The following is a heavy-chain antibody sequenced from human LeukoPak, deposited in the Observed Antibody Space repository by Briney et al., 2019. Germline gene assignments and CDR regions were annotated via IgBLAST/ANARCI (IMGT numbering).Heavy chain of an antibody. CDR3: ASQTVGSTKYYFDH. Sequence: SETLSLTCTVSGGSISSSNYYWGWIRQPPGKGLEWIGSIYYSGSTYYNPSLKSRVTISVDTSKNQFALKLSSVTAADTAVFYCASQTVGSTKYYFDHWGQGTLVTVSS. V-gene: IGHV4-39*01. D-gene: IGHD1-26*01. CDR1: GGSISSSNYY. CDR2: IYYSGST. J-gene: IGHJ4*02.